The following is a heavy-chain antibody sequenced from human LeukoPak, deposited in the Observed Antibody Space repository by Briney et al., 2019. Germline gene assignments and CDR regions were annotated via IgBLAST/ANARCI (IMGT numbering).Heavy chain of an antibody. CDR2: ISSSGSTI. Sequence: PGGSLRLSCAASGFTFSSYEMNWVRQAPGKGLEWVSYISSSGSTIYYADSVKGRFTISRDNSKNTLYLQMNSLRAEDTAVYYCAKDFTMIVVAGGDWDYWGQGTLVTVSS. D-gene: IGHD3-22*01. J-gene: IGHJ4*02. V-gene: IGHV3-48*03. CDR3: AKDFTMIVVAGGDWDY. CDR1: GFTFSSYE.